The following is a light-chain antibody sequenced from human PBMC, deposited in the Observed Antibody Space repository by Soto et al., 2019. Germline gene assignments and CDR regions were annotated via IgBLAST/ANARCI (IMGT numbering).Light chain of an antibody. J-gene: IGKJ5*01. CDR3: QQYNNCPIT. V-gene: IGKV3-15*01. CDR1: QSVTSN. CDR2: GAS. Sequence: EVEMTQAPSTLSASPGERATLSCRASQSVTSNLAWYQQKPGQTPRLLIYGASTKATGIPARFSGSGSGTVFTLTINILQSEDFTIYYCQQYNNCPITFGQGTRLEIK.